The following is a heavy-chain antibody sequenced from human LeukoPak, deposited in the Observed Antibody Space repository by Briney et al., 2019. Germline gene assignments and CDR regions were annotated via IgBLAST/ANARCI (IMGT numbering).Heavy chain of an antibody. J-gene: IGHJ6*03. CDR1: GFTFDDYG. D-gene: IGHD3-10*01. CDR2: VNWNGGST. V-gene: IGHV3-20*04. Sequence: TGGSLRLSCAASGFTFDDYGMTWVRQAPGKGLEWVSGVNWNGGSTGYADSVKGRFTIFRDNAKNCLYLQMNSLRAEDTALYYCARTNRGYYYYMDVWGKGTTVTVSS. CDR3: ARTNRGYYYYMDV.